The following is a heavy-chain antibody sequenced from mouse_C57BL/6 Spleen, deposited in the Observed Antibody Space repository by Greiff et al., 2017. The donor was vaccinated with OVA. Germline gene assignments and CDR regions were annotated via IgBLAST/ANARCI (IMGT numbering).Heavy chain of an antibody. CDR2: INPNNGGT. D-gene: IGHD2-4*01. CDR3: ARNYDYGGAMDY. V-gene: IGHV1-26*01. Sequence: VQLQQSGPELVKPGASVKISCKASGYTFTDYYMNWVKQSHGKSLEWIGDINPNNGGTSYNQKFKGKATLTVDKSSSTAYMELRSLTSEDSAVDYCARNYDYGGAMDYWGQGTSVTVSS. CDR1: GYTFTDYY. J-gene: IGHJ4*01.